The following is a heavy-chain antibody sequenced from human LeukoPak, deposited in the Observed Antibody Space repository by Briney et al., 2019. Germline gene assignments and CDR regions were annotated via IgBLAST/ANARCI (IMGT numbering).Heavy chain of an antibody. V-gene: IGHV3-30*04. CDR1: GFMFTDFA. CDR2: ISNDERNK. Sequence: GGSLRLSCAASGFMFTDFAMHWVRQAPGKGLQWVAVISNDERNKYYADSVKGRFTISRDNSKNTLYLQMNSLRAEDTAVYYCARESGSYYNWFDPWGQGTLVTVSS. J-gene: IGHJ5*02. CDR3: ARESGSYYNWFDP. D-gene: IGHD1-26*01.